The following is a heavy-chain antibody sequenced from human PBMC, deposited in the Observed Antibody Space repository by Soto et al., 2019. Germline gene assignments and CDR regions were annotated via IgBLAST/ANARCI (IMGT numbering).Heavy chain of an antibody. D-gene: IGHD6-19*01. J-gene: IGHJ4*02. CDR1: GFTFSNAW. V-gene: IGHV3-15*01. CDR2: IKSKTDGGTT. CDR3: TTEEVRQWLLTRFDY. Sequence: GGSLRLSCAASGFTFSNAWMSWVRQAPGKGLEWVGRIKSKTDGGTTDYAAPVKGRFTISRDDSKNTLYLQMNSLKTEDTAVYYCTTEEVRQWLLTRFDYWGQGTLVTVSS.